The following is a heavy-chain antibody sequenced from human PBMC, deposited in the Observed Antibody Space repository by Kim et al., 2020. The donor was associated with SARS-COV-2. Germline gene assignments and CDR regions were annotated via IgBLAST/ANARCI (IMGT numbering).Heavy chain of an antibody. D-gene: IGHD6-13*01. CDR3: ARDSSSWENWFDP. Sequence: YADSVKGRFTISRDNAKNSLYLQMNSLSAEDTAVYYCARDSSSWENWFDPWGQGTLVTVSS. V-gene: IGHV3-21*01. J-gene: IGHJ5*02.